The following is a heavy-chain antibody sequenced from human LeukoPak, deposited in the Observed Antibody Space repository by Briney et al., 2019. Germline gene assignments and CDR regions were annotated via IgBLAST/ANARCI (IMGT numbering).Heavy chain of an antibody. Sequence: PGGSLSPSCPPSGSTFTSYAMGWVRQAPGKGLEWVPAISGSGGSTYYADSVKGRFTISRDNSKNTLYLQMNSLRAEDTAVYYCAKDRGYGGSYLVDYWGQGTLVTVSS. CDR3: AKDRGYGGSYLVDY. D-gene: IGHD1-26*01. J-gene: IGHJ4*02. CDR2: ISGSGGST. CDR1: GSTFTSYA. V-gene: IGHV3-23*01.